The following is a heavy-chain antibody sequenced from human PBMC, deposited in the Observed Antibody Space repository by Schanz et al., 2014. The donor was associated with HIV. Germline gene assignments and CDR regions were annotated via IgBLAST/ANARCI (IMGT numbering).Heavy chain of an antibody. CDR3: AREPGLQEWELRKGAFDI. V-gene: IGHV4-34*12. Sequence: QLYLQQWGSGLFKPAETLSLTCGVFGGSFSGYYWGWIRQSPEKGLEWIGYVLYSGSTYSNPSLKSRVVISVDTSKSQFSLKLSSVTAADTAVYYCAREPGLQEWELRKGAFDIWGQGTMVIVSS. CDR2: VLYSGST. J-gene: IGHJ3*02. D-gene: IGHD4-4*01. CDR1: GGSFSGYY.